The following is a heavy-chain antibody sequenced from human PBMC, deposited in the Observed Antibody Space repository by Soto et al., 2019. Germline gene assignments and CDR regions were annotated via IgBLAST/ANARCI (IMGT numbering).Heavy chain of an antibody. CDR3: AKAICDYGDYCYYFDY. CDR2: ISGSGGST. D-gene: IGHD4-17*01. V-gene: IGHV3-23*01. J-gene: IGHJ4*02. CDR1: GFTFSRYA. Sequence: EVQLLESGGGLVQPGGSLTLSSAASGFTFSRYAMSWVRQAPGKGLEWVSAISGSGGSTYYADSVKGRFTISRDNSKNTLYLQMSSLRAEDTAVYYCAKAICDYGDYCYYFDYWGQGTLVTVSS.